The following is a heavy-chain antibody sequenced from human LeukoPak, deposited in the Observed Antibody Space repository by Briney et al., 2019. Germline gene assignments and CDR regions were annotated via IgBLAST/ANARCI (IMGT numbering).Heavy chain of an antibody. CDR3: AKSLSLWERGTYDY. CDR2: ISSSGSTI. J-gene: IGHJ4*02. D-gene: IGHD3-16*01. Sequence: PGGSLRLSCAASGFTFSSYEMNWVRQAPGKGLEWVSYISSSGSTIYYADSVKGRFTISRDNSKNTLCLQMNSLRAEDTAVYYCAKSLSLWERGTYDYWGQGTLVTVSS. CDR1: GFTFSSYE. V-gene: IGHV3-48*03.